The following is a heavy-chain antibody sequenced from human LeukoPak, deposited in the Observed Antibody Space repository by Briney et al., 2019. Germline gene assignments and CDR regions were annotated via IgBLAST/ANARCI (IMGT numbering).Heavy chain of an antibody. V-gene: IGHV3-64*01. J-gene: IGHJ4*02. CDR1: GFTFSSYA. CDR3: ARDQELGDYFSFDY. Sequence: GGSLRLSCAASGFTFSSYAMHWVRQAPGKGLEYVSAISSNGGSTYYANSVKGRFTISRDNSKNTLYLQMNSLRAEDTAVYYCARDQELGDYFSFDYWGQGTLVTVSS. CDR2: ISSNGGST. D-gene: IGHD4-17*01.